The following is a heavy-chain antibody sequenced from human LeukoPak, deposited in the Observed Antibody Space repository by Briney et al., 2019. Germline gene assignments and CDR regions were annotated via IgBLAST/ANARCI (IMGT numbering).Heavy chain of an antibody. J-gene: IGHJ4*02. CDR1: GYTFTSYG. V-gene: IGHV1-18*01. CDR3: ARVPEGIVGATWGYFDY. D-gene: IGHD1-26*01. CDR2: ISGYNGNT. Sequence: ASVKVSCKASGYTFTSYGISWVRQAPGQGLEWMGWISGYNGNTNYAQKFQGRVTMTTDTSTSTAYMELRSLRSDDTAVYYCARVPEGIVGATWGYFDYWGQGTLVTVSS.